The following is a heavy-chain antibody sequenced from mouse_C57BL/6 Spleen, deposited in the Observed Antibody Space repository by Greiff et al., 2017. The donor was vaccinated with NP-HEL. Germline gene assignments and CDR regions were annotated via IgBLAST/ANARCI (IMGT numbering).Heavy chain of an antibody. CDR2: ISSGSSTI. CDR3: ARKAQYYGSSYWYFDV. CDR1: GFTFSDYG. Sequence: EVQRVESGGGLVKPGGSLKLSCAASGFTFSDYGMHWVRQAPEKGLEWVAYISSGSSTIYYADTVKGRFTISRDNAKNTLFLQMTSLRSEDTAMYYCARKAQYYGSSYWYFDVWGTGTTVTVSS. V-gene: IGHV5-17*01. J-gene: IGHJ1*03. D-gene: IGHD1-1*01.